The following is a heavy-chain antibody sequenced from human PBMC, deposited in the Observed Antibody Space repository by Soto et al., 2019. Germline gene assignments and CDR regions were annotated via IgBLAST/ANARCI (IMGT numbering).Heavy chain of an antibody. J-gene: IGHJ6*02. V-gene: IGHV1-69*06. CDR2: IIPIFGTA. Sequence: SVKVSCKASGGTFSSYAISWVRQAPGQGLEWMGGIIPIFGTANYAQKFQGRVTITADKSTSTAYMELSSLRSEDTAVYYCARVEVVPAAALYYYYGMDVWGQGTTVTVSS. D-gene: IGHD2-2*01. CDR1: GGTFSSYA. CDR3: ARVEVVPAAALYYYYGMDV.